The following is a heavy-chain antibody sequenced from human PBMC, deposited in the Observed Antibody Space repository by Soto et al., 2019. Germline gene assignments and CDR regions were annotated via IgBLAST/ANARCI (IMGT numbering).Heavy chain of an antibody. CDR3: ARRDDIPNWFAP. V-gene: IGHV4-30-2*01. CDR1: GGSISSGGYS. D-gene: IGHD3-9*01. CDR2: IYHSGST. J-gene: IGHJ5*02. Sequence: SETLSLTCAVSGGSISSGGYSWSWIRQPPGKGLEWIGYIYHSGSTYYNPSLKSRVTISVDRSKNQFSLKLSSVTAADTAVYYCARRDDIPNWFAPWGQGTLVTVSS.